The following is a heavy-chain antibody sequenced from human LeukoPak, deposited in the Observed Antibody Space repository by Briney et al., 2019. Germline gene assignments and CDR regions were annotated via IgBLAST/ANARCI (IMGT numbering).Heavy chain of an antibody. J-gene: IGHJ4*02. CDR2: IGSNGGST. CDR3: ARIIGAAGTRYFDY. Sequence: PGGSLRLSCAVSGFTFSSFAIHWVRQAPGKGLEYVSAIGSNGGSTYYADSVKGRFTISRDNSKNTVYLQMGSLRVEDMAVYYCARIIGAAGTRYFDYWGQGTQVTVSS. V-gene: IGHV3-64*02. CDR1: GFTFSSFA. D-gene: IGHD6-13*01.